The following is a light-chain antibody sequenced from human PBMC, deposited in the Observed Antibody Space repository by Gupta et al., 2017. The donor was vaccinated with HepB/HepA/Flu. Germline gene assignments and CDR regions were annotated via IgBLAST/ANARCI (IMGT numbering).Light chain of an antibody. CDR3: DTEDSNSWV. J-gene: IGLJ3*02. CDR2: LDANGSY. Sequence: PVLTPSSSASASLGSSVKLTCTLSSGDSSHTIAWHRQQPGKAPRNVMRLDANGSYNRGSAGPGRCSDSRSEAARNLTISNLQAEDEAYYDCDTEDSNSWVFGGGTKLTVL. V-gene: IGLV4-60*03. CDR1: SGDSSHT.